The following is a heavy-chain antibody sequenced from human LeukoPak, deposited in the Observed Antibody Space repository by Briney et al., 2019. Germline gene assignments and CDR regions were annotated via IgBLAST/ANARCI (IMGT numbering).Heavy chain of an antibody. CDR3: VKMSYDIGGGRPPSYFES. V-gene: IGHV3-23*01. CDR1: GFTLSTYA. J-gene: IGHJ4*02. CDR2: LGPGGGPT. Sequence: GGSLRLSCAASGFTLSTYAMSWVRQAPGKGPEWVSCLGPGGGPTFYAESVTGRFTISRDNFENTLYLQMNSLRAEDTAVYYCVKMSYDIGGGRPPSYFESWGQGILVTVSS. D-gene: IGHD3-16*01.